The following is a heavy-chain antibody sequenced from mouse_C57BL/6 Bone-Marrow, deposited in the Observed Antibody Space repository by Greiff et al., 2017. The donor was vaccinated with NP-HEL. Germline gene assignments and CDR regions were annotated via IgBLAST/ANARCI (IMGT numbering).Heavy chain of an antibody. J-gene: IGHJ3*01. CDR3: ARRGSSLAWFAY. V-gene: IGHV1-42*01. CDR2: INPSTGGT. D-gene: IGHD1-1*01. Sequence: EVKLQQSGPELVKPGASVKISCKASGYSFTGYYMNWVKQSPEKSLEWIGEINPSTGGTTYNQKFKAKATLTVDKSSSTAYMQLKSLTSEDSAVYYCARRGSSLAWFAYWGQGTLVTVSA. CDR1: GYSFTGYY.